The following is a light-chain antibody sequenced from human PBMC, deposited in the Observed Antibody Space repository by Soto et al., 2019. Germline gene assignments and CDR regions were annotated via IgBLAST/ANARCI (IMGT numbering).Light chain of an antibody. CDR1: QSVYNNY. V-gene: IGKV3-20*01. CDR2: GAS. J-gene: IGKJ2*01. Sequence: EIVLTQSPGTLSLSPGEGASLSCKASQSVYNNYLAWYQHKPGGSARLLIYGASTRTAGIPDRFSGSGSGTDFTLTITRLDPEDFAIYYCQQYGSSVYTFGQGTKVEI. CDR3: QQYGSSVYT.